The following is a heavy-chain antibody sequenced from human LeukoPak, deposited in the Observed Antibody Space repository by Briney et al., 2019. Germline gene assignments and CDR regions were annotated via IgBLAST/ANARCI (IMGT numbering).Heavy chain of an antibody. D-gene: IGHD3-10*01. CDR3: ARGGNRFGGFYFDY. J-gene: IGHJ4*02. Sequence: SQTLSLTCTVSADSLSSGGHYWAWLRQFPGKGLESIGFIHHSGRSRHNPSLKDRVAISVDTSRKQFALKLSSVTAADTAMYYCARGGNRFGGFYFDYWGQGIQVIVSS. CDR2: IHHSGRS. CDR1: ADSLSSGGHY. V-gene: IGHV4-31*03.